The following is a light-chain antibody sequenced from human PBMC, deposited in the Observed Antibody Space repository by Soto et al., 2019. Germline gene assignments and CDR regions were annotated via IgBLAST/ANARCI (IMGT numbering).Light chain of an antibody. CDR3: QTWGTGIRV. Sequence: QSVLTQLPSASASLGASVKLTCSLSRGHSSHAIAWHQQQPEKGPRFLMKINSDGSHITGDGIPDRFSGSSSGAERYLTISSLQSEDEAEYYCQTWGTGIRVFGGGTKLTVL. CDR1: RGHSSHA. J-gene: IGLJ3*02. V-gene: IGLV4-69*01. CDR2: INSDGSH.